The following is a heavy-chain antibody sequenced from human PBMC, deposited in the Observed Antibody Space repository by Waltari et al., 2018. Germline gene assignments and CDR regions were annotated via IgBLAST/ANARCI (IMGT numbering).Heavy chain of an antibody. Sequence: QLQLQESGPGLVKPSETLSLTCTVSGGSISSSSYYWGWIRQPPGKGLAWIGSIYYSGSTYYNPSRKSRVTTSVDSSKNQFSLKLSSVTAADTAVYYCARLPASYYFDYWGQGTLVTVSS. V-gene: IGHV4-39*01. CDR2: IYYSGST. D-gene: IGHD3-16*02. CDR3: ARLPASYYFDY. J-gene: IGHJ4*02. CDR1: GGSISSSSYY.